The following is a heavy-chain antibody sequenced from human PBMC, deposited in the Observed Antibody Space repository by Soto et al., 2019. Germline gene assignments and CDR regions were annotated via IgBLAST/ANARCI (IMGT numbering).Heavy chain of an antibody. CDR2: IWYDGNNK. V-gene: IGHV3-33*01. J-gene: IGHJ3*02. D-gene: IGHD3-10*01. CDR3: TRDGRIPRVRVVPYDAFDI. CDR1: GFTFSNYG. Sequence: QVQLVESGGGVVQPGRSLRLSCAASGFTFSNYGMHWVRQAPGKGLECVAVIWYDGNNKYYADSVKGRFTISRDNSKNTLYLQMNGLRAEDTAVYYCTRDGRIPRVRVVPYDAFDIWGQGTMVTVSS.